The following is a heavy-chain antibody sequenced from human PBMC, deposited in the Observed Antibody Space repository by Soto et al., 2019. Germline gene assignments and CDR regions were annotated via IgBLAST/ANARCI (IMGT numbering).Heavy chain of an antibody. J-gene: IGHJ4*02. CDR3: ARGSSLSDY. V-gene: IGHV3-21*01. CDR2: ISITGSYI. Sequence: GGSLRLSCAASGFKFSSYTMDWVRQAPGKGLQWVSSISITGSYIYYADSVKGRFAISRDNAQNSLFLYMNSLRADDTAVYYCARGSSLSDYWGQGTLVTVSS. CDR1: GFKFSSYT.